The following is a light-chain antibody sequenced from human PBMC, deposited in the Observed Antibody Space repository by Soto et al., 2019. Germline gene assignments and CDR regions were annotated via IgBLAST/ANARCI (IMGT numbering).Light chain of an antibody. CDR1: QSVSSSY. CDR2: GAS. V-gene: IGKV3-20*01. J-gene: IGKJ1*01. Sequence: EIVLTQSPGTLSLSPGERATLSCRASQSVSSSYLAWYQQKPGQAPRLLIHGASSRATGIPDRFSGSGSGTDFPLTISRLEPEDFAVYYCQQYGSSPVTFGQGTKVEIK. CDR3: QQYGSSPVT.